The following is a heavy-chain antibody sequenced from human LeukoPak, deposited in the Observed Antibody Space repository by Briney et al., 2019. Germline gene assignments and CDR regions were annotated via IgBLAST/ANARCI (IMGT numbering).Heavy chain of an antibody. CDR2: TSAHNDDT. J-gene: IGHJ4*02. CDR1: GYTFTSYG. CDR3: ARGWDSRNDYFDP. D-gene: IGHD1-1*01. Sequence: ASVKVSCKASGYTFTSYGISWVRQAPGQGLEWMGWTSAHNDDTNYAETLQGRLTMTTDISTSTAYMELTSQRSDDTAVYYCARGWDSRNDYFDPWGQGTLVIVSS. V-gene: IGHV1-18*01.